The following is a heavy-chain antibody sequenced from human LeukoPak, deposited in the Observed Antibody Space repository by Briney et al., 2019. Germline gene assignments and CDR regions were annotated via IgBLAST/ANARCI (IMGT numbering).Heavy chain of an antibody. CDR2: INSGGSYK. V-gene: IGHV3-21*06. Sequence: GGSLRLSCAASGFAFSSYSMNWVRQAPGKGLEWVSSINSGGSYKLYADSVKGRFTISRDNAKSSLHLQMNSLRAEDTAVYYCASEETANGGWTSNYWGQGTLVTVSS. CDR1: GFAFSSYS. D-gene: IGHD6-19*01. J-gene: IGHJ4*02. CDR3: ASEETANGGWTSNY.